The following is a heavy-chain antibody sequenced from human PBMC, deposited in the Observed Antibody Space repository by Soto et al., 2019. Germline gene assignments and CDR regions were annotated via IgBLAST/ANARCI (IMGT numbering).Heavy chain of an antibody. CDR2: IYFNGRT. V-gene: IGHV4-39*01. Sequence: QMQLQESGPGLVKPSETLSLTCTVSGGSIRESGFYWGWIRQPPGKGLEWIGSIYFNGRTYHNPALKSRVTVSLAASKNQFSLKLISVTAADTAVYYCARSLMDVWGKGTTVTVSS. J-gene: IGHJ6*03. CDR1: GGSIRESGFY. CDR3: ARSLMDV.